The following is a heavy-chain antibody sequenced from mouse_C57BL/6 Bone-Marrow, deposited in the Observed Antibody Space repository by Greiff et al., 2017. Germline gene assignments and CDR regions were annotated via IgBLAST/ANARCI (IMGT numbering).Heavy chain of an antibody. D-gene: IGHD1-1*01. V-gene: IGHV1-81*01. CDR2: IYPRSGNT. CDR1: GYTFTSYG. CDR3: ASYYGLDY. J-gene: IGHJ2*01. Sequence: VKLVESGAELVRPGASVKLSCKASGYTFTSYGISWVKQRPGQGLEWIGEIYPRSGNTYYNEKFKGKATLTADKSSSTAYMELRSLTSEDSAVYFCASYYGLDYWGQGTTLTVSS.